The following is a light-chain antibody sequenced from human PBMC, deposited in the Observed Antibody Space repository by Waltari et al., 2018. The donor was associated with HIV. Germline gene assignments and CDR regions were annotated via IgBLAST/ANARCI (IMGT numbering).Light chain of an antibody. V-gene: IGLV2-11*01. J-gene: IGLJ1*01. CDR3: CSYAGSYSYV. Sequence: QSALTQPRSVPGSPGQSVTISCTGSSSDVGGYKYVSWYEQHPGKAPKLMIYDVSKRPSGVPDRFSGSKSGNTASLTISGLQAEDEADYYCCSYAGSYSYVFGTGTKVTVL. CDR2: DVS. CDR1: SSDVGGYKY.